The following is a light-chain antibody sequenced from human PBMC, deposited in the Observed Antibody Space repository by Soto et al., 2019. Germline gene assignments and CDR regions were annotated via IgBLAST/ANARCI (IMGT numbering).Light chain of an antibody. J-gene: IGKJ4*01. CDR3: QQYNNWPLT. CDR1: QSVANT. CDR2: AAS. V-gene: IGKV3-15*01. Sequence: EIVITQSPATLSVSPGEGVTLSCRASQSVANTLAWYQQRPGQAPRLLMYAASTRATGIPARFSGSGSGTEFTLTITSLQSEDFAVYYCQQYNNWPLTLGGGTKVDIK.